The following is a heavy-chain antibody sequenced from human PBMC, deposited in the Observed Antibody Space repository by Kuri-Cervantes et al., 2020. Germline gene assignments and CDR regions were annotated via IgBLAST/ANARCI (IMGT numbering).Heavy chain of an antibody. CDR3: ARDLGHYDFPEYYFDY. V-gene: IGHV3-30*03. CDR1: GFTFSSYG. CDR2: ISYDGSNK. Sequence: GGSLRLSCAASGFTFSSYGMHWVRQAPGKGLEWVAVISYDGSNKYYADSVKGRFTISRDNSKNTLYLQMNSLRAEDTAVYYCARDLGHYDFPEYYFDYWGQGTLGTVSS. J-gene: IGHJ4*02. D-gene: IGHD3-3*01.